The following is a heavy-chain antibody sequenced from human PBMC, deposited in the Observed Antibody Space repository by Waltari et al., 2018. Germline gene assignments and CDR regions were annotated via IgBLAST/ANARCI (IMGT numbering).Heavy chain of an antibody. CDR2: IHGGNGNT. D-gene: IGHD3-3*01. J-gene: IGHJ4*02. CDR1: GYTFTQYS. Sequence: QVYLVQSGAEVTKPGASVKVSCKASGYTFTQYSMHWVRQAPGQGLEWMGWIHGGNGNTKYSKKFQDRLTISKDTSATTVYMELSSLTSEDTAVYYCAKTQYDFWSAYFDYWGQGTLVTVSS. CDR3: AKTQYDFWSAYFDY. V-gene: IGHV1-3*01.